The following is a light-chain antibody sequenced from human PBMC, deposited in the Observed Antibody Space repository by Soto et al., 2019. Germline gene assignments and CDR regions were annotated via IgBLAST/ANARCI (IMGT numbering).Light chain of an antibody. J-gene: IGKJ2*01. Sequence: DIQMTQSPSSLSASVVDRVSITCRECQSIRTCLNCYQQKPGKAPNLLIYSATSLQSGVQSRFSSSDSGTDFALTISSLQLEDFATYYCQQSYTTPYTFGQGTKVEI. CDR2: SAT. V-gene: IGKV1-39*01. CDR1: QSIRTC. CDR3: QQSYTTPYT.